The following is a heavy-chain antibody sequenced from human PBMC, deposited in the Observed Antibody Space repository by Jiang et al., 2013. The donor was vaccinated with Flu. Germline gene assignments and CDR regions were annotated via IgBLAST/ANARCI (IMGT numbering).Heavy chain of an antibody. V-gene: IGHV1-8*01. D-gene: IGHD3-10*01. Sequence: GAEVKKPGASVKVSCKASGYTFTSYDINWVRQATGQGLEWMGWMNPNSGNTGYAQKFQGRVTMTRNTSISTAYMELSSLRSEDTAVYYCARGAPLTMVRGVTDAFDIWGQGTMVTVSS. CDR2: MNPNSGNT. CDR3: ARGAPLTMVRGVTDAFDI. J-gene: IGHJ3*02. CDR1: GYTFTSYD.